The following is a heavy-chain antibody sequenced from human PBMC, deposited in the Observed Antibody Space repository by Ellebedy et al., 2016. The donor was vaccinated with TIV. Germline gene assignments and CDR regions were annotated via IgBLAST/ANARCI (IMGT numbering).Heavy chain of an antibody. D-gene: IGHD6-19*01. CDR2: TYYRSKWYS. J-gene: IGHJ3*02. CDR3: ARVAGRIAFDI. Sequence: SQTLSLTCAISGDSVSSSGVAWNWVRQSPSRGLEWLGRTYYRSKWYSDYAVSVRSRITIIPDTSRNRISLQLNSVTPEDTAVYYCARVAGRIAFDIWGQGTMVTVSS. V-gene: IGHV6-1*01. CDR1: GDSVSSSGVA.